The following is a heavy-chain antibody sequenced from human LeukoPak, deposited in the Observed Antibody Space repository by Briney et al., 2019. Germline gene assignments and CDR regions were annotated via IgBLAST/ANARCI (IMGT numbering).Heavy chain of an antibody. D-gene: IGHD3-10*01. CDR2: IIPNLGIA. CDR1: GGTFSSYA. J-gene: IGHJ4*02. Sequence: ASVKVSCKASGGTFSSYAISWVRQAPGQGLEWMGRIIPNLGIANYAQKFQGRVTITADKSTSTAYMELSSLRSEDTAVYYCASGRDSGSYYKPYYFDYRGQGTLVTVSS. CDR3: ASGRDSGSYYKPYYFDY. V-gene: IGHV1-69*04.